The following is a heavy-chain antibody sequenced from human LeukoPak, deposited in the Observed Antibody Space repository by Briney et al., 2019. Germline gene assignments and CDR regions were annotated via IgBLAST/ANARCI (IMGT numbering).Heavy chain of an antibody. CDR3: ARDDSGSGYYYYYYYMDV. V-gene: IGHV1-8*01. Sequence: ASVKVSCKTSGYTFSSYDVNWVRQATGQGLEWMGWMNPDSGNTGYAQKFQGRLTMTRDTSINTAYMELSSLTSEDTAVYYCARDDSGSGYYYYYYYMDVWGKGTTVTVSS. CDR2: MNPDSGNT. CDR1: GYTFSSYD. J-gene: IGHJ6*03. D-gene: IGHD1-26*01.